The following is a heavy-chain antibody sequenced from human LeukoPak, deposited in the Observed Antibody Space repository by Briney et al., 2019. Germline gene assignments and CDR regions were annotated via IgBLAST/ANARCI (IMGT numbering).Heavy chain of an antibody. D-gene: IGHD3-3*01. J-gene: IGHJ6*03. V-gene: IGHV3-9*01. Sequence: PGGSLRLSCAASGFTFDDYAMHWVRQTPGKGLEWVSYISRNSGNIGYADSVKGRFTISRDNAKNSLYLQMNSLRAEDTAVYYCARVRYYDFWSGPPDDYYYYYMDVWGKGTTVTVSS. CDR3: ARVRYYDFWSGPPDDYYYYYMDV. CDR1: GFTFDDYA. CDR2: ISRNSGNI.